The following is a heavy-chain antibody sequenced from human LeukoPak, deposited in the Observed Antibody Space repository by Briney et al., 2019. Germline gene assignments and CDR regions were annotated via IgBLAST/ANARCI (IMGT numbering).Heavy chain of an antibody. J-gene: IGHJ4*02. CDR2: LSGDGTTT. CDR1: GFTFSNFG. D-gene: IGHD3-10*01. V-gene: IGHV3-23*01. Sequence: GGTLRLSCAASGFTFSNFGMSWVRQAPGKGLEWLSALSGDGTTTYYADSEKGRFTISRDNSKNALYLQINSLGAEDTAVYYCAKVTYGSGTYGAFDSWGQGTLVTVSS. CDR3: AKVTYGSGTYGAFDS.